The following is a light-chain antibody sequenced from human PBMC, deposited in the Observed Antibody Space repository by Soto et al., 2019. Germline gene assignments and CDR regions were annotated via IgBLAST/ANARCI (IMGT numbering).Light chain of an antibody. CDR1: ESVXXXX. CDR2: GAS. V-gene: IGKV3-20*01. Sequence: EIVLTQSPGTLSLSPGERATLSCRASESVXXXXLAWYQQRSGQAPRLVIYGASSRASAVPDRFSGSGSGADFTLTISRLEPEDFAVYYCQQYGSSPLTFGGGTKVEIK. CDR3: QQYGSSPLT. J-gene: IGKJ4*01.